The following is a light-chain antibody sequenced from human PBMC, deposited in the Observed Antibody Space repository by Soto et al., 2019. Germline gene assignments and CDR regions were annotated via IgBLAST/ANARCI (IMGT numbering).Light chain of an antibody. CDR1: QNLSRN. V-gene: IGKV3-15*01. CDR2: YAS. J-gene: IGKJ2*01. CDR3: QQHDKWPHT. Sequence: EMVMTQSPATLSVSPGERATLSCRASQNLSRNLAWYQQQPGQAPRLLIFYASTRATGIPARFSGSGSGTDFTLTISSLQSEDFAVYYCQQHDKWPHTFGQGTKLEIK.